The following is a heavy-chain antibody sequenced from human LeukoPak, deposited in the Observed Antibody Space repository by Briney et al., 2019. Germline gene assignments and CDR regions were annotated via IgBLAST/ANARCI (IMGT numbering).Heavy chain of an antibody. CDR3: ARGYCSGGSCLYYYYYMDV. D-gene: IGHD2-15*01. CDR2: IRSTGSLQ. V-gene: IGHV3-11*04. Sequence: GGSLRLSCAASGFTFSDYYMGWIRQAPGKGLEWISHIRSTGSLQYYADSVKGRFTISRDNAKNSLYLQMNSLRAEDTAVYCCARGYCSGGSCLYYYYYMDVWGKGTTVTVSS. CDR1: GFTFSDYY. J-gene: IGHJ6*03.